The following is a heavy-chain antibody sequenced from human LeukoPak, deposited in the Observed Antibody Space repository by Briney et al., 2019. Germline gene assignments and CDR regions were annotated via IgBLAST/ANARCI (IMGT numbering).Heavy chain of an antibody. J-gene: IGHJ6*02. Sequence: GASVKVSCKASGYTFTGYYMHWVRQAPGQGLEWMGWINPNSGGTNYAQKFQDRVTMTRDTSISTAYMELSRLRSDDTAVYYCARAELLRGVLYYGMDVWGQGTTVTVSS. CDR2: INPNSGGT. CDR3: ARAELLRGVLYYGMDV. V-gene: IGHV1-2*02. CDR1: GYTFTGYY. D-gene: IGHD3-10*01.